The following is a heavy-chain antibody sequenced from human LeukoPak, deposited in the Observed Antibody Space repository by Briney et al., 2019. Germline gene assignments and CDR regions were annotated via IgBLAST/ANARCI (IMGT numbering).Heavy chain of an antibody. CDR2: ISSSSSYI. CDR1: GFTFSSFS. Sequence: PGGSLRLSCAASGFTFSSFSMNWVRQAPGKGLEWVSSISSSSSYIYYADSVKGRFTISRDNAKNSLYLQMNSLRAEDTAVYYCARSPEIYFMDVWGKGTTVTVSS. D-gene: IGHD5-24*01. CDR3: ARSPEIYFMDV. J-gene: IGHJ6*03. V-gene: IGHV3-21*01.